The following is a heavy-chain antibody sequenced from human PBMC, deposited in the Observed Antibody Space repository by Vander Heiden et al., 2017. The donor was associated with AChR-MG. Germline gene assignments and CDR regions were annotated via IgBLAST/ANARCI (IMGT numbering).Heavy chain of an antibody. CDR2: ISYDGSNK. V-gene: IGHV3-30-3*01. Sequence: QVQLVESGGGVVQPGRSLRLSCAASGVTFSSDAMHGVRQAPGKGLEWVAVISYDGSNKYYEDSVKGRFTISRDNSKNTLYLQMNSLRAEDTAVYYCARYPFVVVVPAAILDYWGQGTLVTVSS. CDR1: GVTFSSDA. CDR3: ARYPFVVVVPAAILDY. D-gene: IGHD2-2*01. J-gene: IGHJ4*02.